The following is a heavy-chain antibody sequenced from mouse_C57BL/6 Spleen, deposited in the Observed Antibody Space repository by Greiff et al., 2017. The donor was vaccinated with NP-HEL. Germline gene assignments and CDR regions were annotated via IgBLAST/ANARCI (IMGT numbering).Heavy chain of an antibody. J-gene: IGHJ2*01. CDR1: GFTFSDYG. Sequence: EVQRVESGGGLVKPGGSLKLSCAASGFTFSDYGMHWVRQAPEKGLEWVAYISSGSSTIYYADTVKGRFTISRDNAKNTLFLQMTSLRSEDTAMYYCARSFYGYDFAFDYWGQGTTLTVSS. CDR2: ISSGSSTI. V-gene: IGHV5-17*01. CDR3: ARSFYGYDFAFDY. D-gene: IGHD2-9*01.